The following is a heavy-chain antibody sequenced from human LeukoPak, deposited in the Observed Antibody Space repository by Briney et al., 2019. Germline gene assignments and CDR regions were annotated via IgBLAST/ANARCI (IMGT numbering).Heavy chain of an antibody. CDR3: ARLRRAEYFDY. V-gene: IGHV4-59*08. D-gene: IGHD1-14*01. Sequence: SETLSLTCTVSGGSISSYYWSWIRQPPGKGLEWIGYIYDSGYTNYNPSLTSRVTISGDTSKNQFSLSLSSVTAADTAVYYCARLRRAEYFDYWGQGTLVIVSS. J-gene: IGHJ4*02. CDR1: GGSISSYY. CDR2: IYDSGYT.